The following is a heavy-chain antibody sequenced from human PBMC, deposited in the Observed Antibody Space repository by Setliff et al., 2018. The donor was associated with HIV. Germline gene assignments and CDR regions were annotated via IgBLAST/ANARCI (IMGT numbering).Heavy chain of an antibody. Sequence: PSETLSLTCPVSGVSISSHSWTWIRQPPGKGLEWIGYFYYSGSTNYNPSLKGRVTISADTSENQLSLKLSSLTAADTAVYYCARIEGYAYGSNWFDPWGQGTQVTSPQ. D-gene: IGHD3-16*01. V-gene: IGHV4-59*11. J-gene: IGHJ5*02. CDR2: FYYSGST. CDR3: ARIEGYAYGSNWFDP. CDR1: GVSISSHS.